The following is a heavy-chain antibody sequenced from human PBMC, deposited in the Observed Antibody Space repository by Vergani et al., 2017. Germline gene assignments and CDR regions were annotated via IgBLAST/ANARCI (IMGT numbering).Heavy chain of an antibody. CDR2: IWYDGSNK. V-gene: IGHV3-33*08. J-gene: IGHJ4*02. Sequence: VQLLESGGGLVQPGGSLRLSCAASGFTFSSYAMSWVRQAPGKGLEWVAVIWYDGSNKYYADSVKGRFTISRDNSKNTLYLQMNSLRAEDTAVYYCAGDDGGCDYWGQGTLVTVSS. CDR3: AGDDGGCDY. CDR1: GFTFSSYA. D-gene: IGHD6-19*01.